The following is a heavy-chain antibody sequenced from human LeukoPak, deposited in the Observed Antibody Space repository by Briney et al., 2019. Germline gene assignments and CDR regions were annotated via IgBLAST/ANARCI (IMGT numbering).Heavy chain of an antibody. D-gene: IGHD3-22*01. CDR1: GGSISSSSYY. CDR3: ATDSGYYDSSARARYYYYYGMDV. J-gene: IGHJ6*04. V-gene: IGHV4-39*02. Sequence: SETLSLTCTVSGGSISSSSYYWGWIRQPPGTGLEWIGSIYYSGSTYYNPSLKSRVTISVDTSKNQFSLKLSSVTAADAAVYYCATDSGYYDSSARARYYYYYGMDVWGKGTTVTVSS. CDR2: IYYSGST.